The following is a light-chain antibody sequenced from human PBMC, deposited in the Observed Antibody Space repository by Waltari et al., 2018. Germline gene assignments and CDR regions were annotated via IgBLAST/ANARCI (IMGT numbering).Light chain of an antibody. Sequence: DIQMTQSPSSVSASVGDRVTITCRASQGSSTWLAWYQQKPGNAPKLLIYSASTLQTGVPSRFSGSGSGTDFSLTIDSLQPEDFATYYCQQGNSFPPTFGQGTKVEIK. J-gene: IGKJ1*01. V-gene: IGKV1-12*01. CDR1: QGSSTW. CDR3: QQGNSFPPT. CDR2: SAS.